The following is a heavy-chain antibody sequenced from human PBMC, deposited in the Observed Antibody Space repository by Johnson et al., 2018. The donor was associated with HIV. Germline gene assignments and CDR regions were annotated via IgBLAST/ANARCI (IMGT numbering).Heavy chain of an antibody. V-gene: IGHV3-NL1*01. CDR1: GFTFSSYG. CDR3: ARASNSGYDQAFDI. J-gene: IGHJ3*02. CDR2: IYSGGST. D-gene: IGHD5-12*01. Sequence: QVQLVESGGGVVQPGGSLRLSCAASGFTFSSYGMHWVRQAPGKGLEWVSVIYSGGSTYYADSVKGRFTISRDNSKNPLYLQMNSLRAEDTAVYYCARASNSGYDQAFDIWGQGTMVTVSS.